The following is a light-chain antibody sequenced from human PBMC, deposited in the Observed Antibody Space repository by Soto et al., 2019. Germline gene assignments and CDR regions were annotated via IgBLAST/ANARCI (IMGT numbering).Light chain of an antibody. J-gene: IGKJ1*01. CDR2: GAF. CDR3: QQYGTSPRT. CDR1: QSISGN. V-gene: IGKV3-20*01. Sequence: EIVMTQSPGTLSVSPGERATLSCRASQSISGNLVWYQQKPGQAPRLLIYGAFNRAAGIPDRFLGSGYGTDFTLTISRLEPEDFAVYYCQQYGTSPRTFGQGTKVDIK.